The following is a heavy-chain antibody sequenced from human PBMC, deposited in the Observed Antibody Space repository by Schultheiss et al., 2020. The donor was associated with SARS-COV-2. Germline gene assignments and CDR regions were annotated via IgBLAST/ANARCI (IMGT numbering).Heavy chain of an antibody. D-gene: IGHD2-21*01. Sequence: ETLSLTCAASGFTFSSYAMSWVRQAPGKGLEWVSAISGSGGSTYYADSVKGRFTISRDNSKNTLYLQMNSLRDEDTAVYYCVRAVGGGNCHWGQGTLVTVSS. CDR2: ISGSGGST. V-gene: IGHV3-23*01. CDR1: GFTFSSYA. J-gene: IGHJ4*02. CDR3: VRAVGGGNCH.